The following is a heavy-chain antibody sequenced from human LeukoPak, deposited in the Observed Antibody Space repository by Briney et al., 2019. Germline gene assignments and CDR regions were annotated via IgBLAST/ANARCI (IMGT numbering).Heavy chain of an antibody. Sequence: SETLSLTCAVYGGSFSGYYWSWIRQPPGKGLEWIGEINHSGSTNYNPSLKSRVTISVDTSKNQFSLKLGSVTAADTAVYYCARGRELLRYYYYYMDVWGKGTTVTVSS. V-gene: IGHV4-34*01. CDR2: INHSGST. J-gene: IGHJ6*03. CDR1: GGSFSGYY. D-gene: IGHD1-26*01. CDR3: ARGRELLRYYYYYMDV.